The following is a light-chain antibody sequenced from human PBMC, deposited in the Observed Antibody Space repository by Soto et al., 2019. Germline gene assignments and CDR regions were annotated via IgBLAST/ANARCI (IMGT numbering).Light chain of an antibody. CDR3: QQYNSYSPYT. CDR1: QSISNW. CDR2: DAS. J-gene: IGKJ2*01. V-gene: IGKV1-5*01. Sequence: DIQMTQSPSTLSASVGDRVTITCRASQSISNWLAWYQQIPGKAPKLLIYDASSLESGVPSRFSGSGSGTEFTLTISSLQPDDFATYYCQQYNSYSPYTFGHGTKLEIK.